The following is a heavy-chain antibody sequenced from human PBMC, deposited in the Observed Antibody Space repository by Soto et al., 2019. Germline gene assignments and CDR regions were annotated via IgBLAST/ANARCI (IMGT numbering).Heavy chain of an antibody. Sequence: GGSLRLSCAASGFAFSNYAMHWVRQAPGKGLEWVSSISTSIDATYYADSVRGRFTISRDDSKNTLYLQMNSLRAEDSAVYYCAKDRTVAARNFDYWGQGTQVTVSS. V-gene: IGHV3-23*01. CDR3: AKDRTVAARNFDY. D-gene: IGHD6-6*01. CDR2: ISTSIDAT. J-gene: IGHJ4*02. CDR1: GFAFSNYA.